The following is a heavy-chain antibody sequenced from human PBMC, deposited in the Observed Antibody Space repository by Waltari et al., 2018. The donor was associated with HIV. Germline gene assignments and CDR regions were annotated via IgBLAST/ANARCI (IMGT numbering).Heavy chain of an antibody. D-gene: IGHD3-16*01. CDR1: GFIFSDYG. CDR3: AKITSVGPYDVFDI. V-gene: IGHV3-30*18. Sequence: QVQLVESGGGVVQPGKSLRLSCAASGFIFSDYGMHWVRQAPGKGLEWVAIISNDGKKKDYADFAKGRFTISRDNYKNTLYLHMNSLRVDDTAVYSCAKITSVGPYDVFDIWGQGTMVTVS. J-gene: IGHJ3*02. CDR2: ISNDGKKK.